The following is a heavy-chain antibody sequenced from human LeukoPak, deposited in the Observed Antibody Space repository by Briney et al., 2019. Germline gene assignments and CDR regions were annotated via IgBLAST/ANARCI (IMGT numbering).Heavy chain of an antibody. CDR1: GFTFSSYE. J-gene: IGHJ4*02. CDR3: AKGSLLDKVELGLL. V-gene: IGHV3-30*02. Sequence: GGSLRLSCAASGFTFSSYEMNWVRQAPGKGLEWVAFIRYDGSNKYYAASVKGRSTISRDNSKNTLYLQMNSLRAEDTAVYYCAKGSLLDKVELGLLWGQGTLVTVSS. CDR2: IRYDGSNK. D-gene: IGHD3-10*01.